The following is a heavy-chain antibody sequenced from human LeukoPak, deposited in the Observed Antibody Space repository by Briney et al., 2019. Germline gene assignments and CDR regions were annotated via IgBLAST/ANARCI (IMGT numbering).Heavy chain of an antibody. Sequence: GESLRLSCAASGFTFSSSWMSWVRQAPGKGLEWVANIKQDGSEKYYVDSVKGRFTISRDNAKNSLYLQMNSLRAEDTAVYYCARDDASDYGDYDKLQYYFDYWGQGTLVTVSS. CDR2: IKQDGSEK. CDR1: GFTFSSSW. V-gene: IGHV3-7*01. CDR3: ARDDASDYGDYDKLQYYFDY. D-gene: IGHD4-17*01. J-gene: IGHJ4*02.